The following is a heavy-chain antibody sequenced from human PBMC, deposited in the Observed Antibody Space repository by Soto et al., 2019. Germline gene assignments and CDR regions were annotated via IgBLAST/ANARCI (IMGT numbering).Heavy chain of an antibody. CDR2: ISSGSIYI. D-gene: IGHD2-15*01. J-gene: IGHJ4*02. V-gene: IGHV3-21*01. CDR3: ASVDCSGGGCYSEY. Sequence: TGGSLRLSCAASGFAFHTYSMTWVRQAPGKGLEWVSSISSGSIYIYYADSVKGRFTISRDNAKNSLYLQMDSLRAEDTAIYYCASVDCSGGGCYSEYWGQRSLVSVSS. CDR1: GFAFHTYS.